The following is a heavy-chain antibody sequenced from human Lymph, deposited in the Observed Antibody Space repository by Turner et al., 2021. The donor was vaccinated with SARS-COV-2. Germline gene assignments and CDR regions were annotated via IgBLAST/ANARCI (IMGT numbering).Heavy chain of an antibody. Sequence: QLQLQESGPGLVKPSETLSLTCTVSGGSISSSSYYWGWIRQPPGKGLEWIGSIYYSGSTYYNPPLKSRVTISVDTSKNQFSLKLSSVTAADTAVYYCARAPFIIVLMMYASGYFDNWGQGTLVTVSS. J-gene: IGHJ4*02. D-gene: IGHD2-8*01. CDR3: ARAPFIIVLMMYASGYFDN. CDR2: IYYSGST. V-gene: IGHV4-39*01. CDR1: GGSISSSSYY.